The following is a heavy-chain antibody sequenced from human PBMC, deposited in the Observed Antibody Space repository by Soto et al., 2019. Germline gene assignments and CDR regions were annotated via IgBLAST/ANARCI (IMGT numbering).Heavy chain of an antibody. Sequence: EEQVVETGGGLIQPGGSLRLSCAASGFTLSSNYMRWVRQAPGKGLEWVSVIYSGGSIYYADSVKGRFTISRDNSKNSLYLQMNNLRAEDTAIYYCARGENDAFDIWGQGTMVTVSS. J-gene: IGHJ3*02. CDR2: IYSGGSI. CDR3: ARGENDAFDI. CDR1: GFTLSSNY. V-gene: IGHV3-53*02.